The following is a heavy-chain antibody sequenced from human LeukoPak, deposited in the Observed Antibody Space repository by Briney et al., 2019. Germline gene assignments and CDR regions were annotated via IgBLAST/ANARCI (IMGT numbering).Heavy chain of an antibody. CDR2: ISVYSGNT. CDR3: ARDGPYCTNGACYVFGY. CDR1: GYTFTGYY. J-gene: IGHJ4*02. D-gene: IGHD2-8*01. Sequence: ASVKVSCKASGYTFTGYYMHWVRQAPGQGLEWMGWISVYSGNTNYAQKFQGRVTMTTDTSTSTANMELRRLRSDDTAVYYCARDGPYCTNGACYVFGYWGQGTLVTVSS. V-gene: IGHV1-18*04.